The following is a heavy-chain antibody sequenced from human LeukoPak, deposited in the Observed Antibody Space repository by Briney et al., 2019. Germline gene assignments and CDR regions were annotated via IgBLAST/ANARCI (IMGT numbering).Heavy chain of an antibody. V-gene: IGHV1-18*01. CDR2: ITPDKGKT. J-gene: IGHJ4*02. Sequence: ASVKVSCKSSGYTFSRYGISWLRQAPGQGLEWMGWITPDKGKTEYAQKFQGRLTMTTDTSTSTGYMELRNLRSDDTAVYYCARAYGDLDYWGQGTLVTVSS. D-gene: IGHD4-17*01. CDR1: GYTFSRYG. CDR3: ARAYGDLDY.